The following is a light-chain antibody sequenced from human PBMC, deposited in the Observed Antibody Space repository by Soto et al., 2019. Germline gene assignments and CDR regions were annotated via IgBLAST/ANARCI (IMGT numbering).Light chain of an antibody. J-gene: IGKJ1*01. CDR2: AAS. V-gene: IGKV3-20*01. CDR1: QSVADNY. CDR3: QQYGHSPRT. Sequence: EIVLTQSPGTLSLSPGERATLSFRASQSVADNYLAWYQQKPGQPPRLLIYAASHRATGIPDTFSGSGSGTDFTLTITRLEPEDFALYYCQQYGHSPRTFGQGTKVEIK.